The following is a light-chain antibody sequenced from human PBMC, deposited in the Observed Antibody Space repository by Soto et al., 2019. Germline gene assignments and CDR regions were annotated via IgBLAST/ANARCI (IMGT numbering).Light chain of an antibody. J-gene: IGKJ3*01. Sequence: DIQMTQSPSSLSASVGDRVTITCRATQSINNYLNWYQQKPGKAPKLLIYTASTLQSGVPSRFSGSGSGTDFTLTSSILQPEYFAIYYCQQIYSPRVFAPGTKVDI. CDR3: QQIYSPRV. V-gene: IGKV1-39*01. CDR1: QSINNY. CDR2: TAS.